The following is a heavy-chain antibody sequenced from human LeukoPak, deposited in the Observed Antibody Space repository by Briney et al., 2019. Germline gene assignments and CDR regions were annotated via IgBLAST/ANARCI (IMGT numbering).Heavy chain of an antibody. CDR2: IWYDGSNK. V-gene: IGHV3-33*01. Sequence: GGSLRLSCAASGFTFSSYGMHWVRQAPGKGLEWVAVIWYDGSNKYYADSVKGRFTISRDNSKNTLYLQMNSLRAEDTAVYYCARESGSYYMPTFDYWGQGTLVTVSS. CDR3: ARESGSYYMPTFDY. D-gene: IGHD1-26*01. CDR1: GFTFSSYG. J-gene: IGHJ4*02.